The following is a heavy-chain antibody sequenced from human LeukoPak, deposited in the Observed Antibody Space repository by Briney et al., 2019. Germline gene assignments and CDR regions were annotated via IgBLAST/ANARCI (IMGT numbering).Heavy chain of an antibody. CDR2: ISSSGTAV. CDR3: ARAFGAFDY. CDR1: GFTFNSYT. V-gene: IGHV3-48*02. Sequence: PGGSLRLSCAASGFTFNSYTLNWVRQAPGKGLEWVSYISSSGTAVYYADSVKGRFTISRDNAKSSLYLQMNSLRDEDTAVYYCARAFGAFDYWGQGTLVTVSS. J-gene: IGHJ4*02. D-gene: IGHD3-10*01.